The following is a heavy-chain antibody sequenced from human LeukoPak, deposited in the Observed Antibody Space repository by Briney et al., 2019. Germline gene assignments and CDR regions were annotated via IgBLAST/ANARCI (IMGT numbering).Heavy chain of an antibody. CDR1: GGTFSSYA. CDR3: ASSIAAAKNWYFDL. J-gene: IGHJ2*01. D-gene: IGHD6-13*01. V-gene: IGHV1-69*04. Sequence: SVKVSCKASGGTFSSYAIRWVRQAPGQGLEWMGRIIPILGIANYAQKFQGRVTITADKSTSTAYMELSSLRSEDTAVYYCASSIAAAKNWYFDLWGRGTLVTVSS. CDR2: IIPILGIA.